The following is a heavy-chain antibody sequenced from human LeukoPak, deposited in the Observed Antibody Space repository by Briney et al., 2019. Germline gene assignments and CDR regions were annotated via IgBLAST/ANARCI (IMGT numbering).Heavy chain of an antibody. CDR2: IYHNGGT. J-gene: IGHJ4*02. V-gene: IGHV4-61*03. CDR1: GDSVDSDNYY. Sequence: SETLSLTCTVSGDSVDSDNYYWSWIRQLPGKGLEWIGYIYHNGGTKYNPSLRSRVTMSVDTSKNHVSLKLGSVTAADTAVYYCARDRRGYYDSSGYFDRWGQGTLVTVSS. CDR3: ARDRRGYYDSSGYFDR. D-gene: IGHD3-22*01.